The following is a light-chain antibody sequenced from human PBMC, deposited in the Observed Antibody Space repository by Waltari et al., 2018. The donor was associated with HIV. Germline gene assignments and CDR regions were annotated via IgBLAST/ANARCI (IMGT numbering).Light chain of an antibody. J-gene: IGLJ1*01. V-gene: IGLV1-40*01. CDR3: QSYDSGLSGYV. Sequence: QSVLTQPPSVSGAPGQRVTISCTWSSSNIGAGYDVHWYQQLPGTAPKLLIYGNSNRPSGVPDRFSGSKSGTSASLAITGLLPEDEADYYCQSYDSGLSGYVFGTGTKVSVL. CDR1: SSNIGAGYD. CDR2: GNS.